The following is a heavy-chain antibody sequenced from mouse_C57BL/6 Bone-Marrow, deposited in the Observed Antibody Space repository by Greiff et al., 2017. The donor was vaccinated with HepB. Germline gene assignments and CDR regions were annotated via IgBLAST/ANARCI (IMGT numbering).Heavy chain of an antibody. Sequence: EVKLMESGGGLVQPGGSLKLSCAASGFTFSDYYMYWVRQTPEKRLEWVAYISNGGGSTYYPDTVKGRFTISRDNAKNTLYLQMSRLKSEDTAMYYWARWGTPHSNYNAMDYWGQGTSVTVSS. CDR3: ARWGTPHSNYNAMDY. J-gene: IGHJ4*01. CDR1: GFTFSDYY. CDR2: ISNGGGST. V-gene: IGHV5-12*01. D-gene: IGHD2-5*01.